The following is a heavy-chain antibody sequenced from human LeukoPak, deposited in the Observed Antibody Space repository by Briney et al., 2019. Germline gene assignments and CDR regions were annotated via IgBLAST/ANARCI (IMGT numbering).Heavy chain of an antibody. V-gene: IGHV1-69*04. Sequence: GASVKVSCKASGGTFSSYAISWVRQAPGQGLEWMGRIIPILGIANYAQKFQGRVTITADKSTSTAYMELSSLRSEDTAVYYCAREVATIGGNPFDYWGQGTLVTVSS. CDR1: GGTFSSYA. CDR2: IIPILGIA. J-gene: IGHJ4*02. D-gene: IGHD5-12*01. CDR3: AREVATIGGNPFDY.